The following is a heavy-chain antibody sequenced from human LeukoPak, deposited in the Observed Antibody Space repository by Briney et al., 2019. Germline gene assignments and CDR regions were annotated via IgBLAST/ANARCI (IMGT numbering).Heavy chain of an antibody. D-gene: IGHD2-15*01. V-gene: IGHV1-18*01. CDR1: GDTFTTYG. CDR2: ISGYNGNT. Sequence: GASVKVSCKASGDTFTTYGITWVRQALGQGLEWMGWISGYNGNTEYTQKFQGRVAMTRDTSTSTAYMELRSLRSDDTAVYYCARGLSCSGNTCYAAHFDSWGQGTLVTVSS. CDR3: ARGLSCSGNTCYAAHFDS. J-gene: IGHJ4*02.